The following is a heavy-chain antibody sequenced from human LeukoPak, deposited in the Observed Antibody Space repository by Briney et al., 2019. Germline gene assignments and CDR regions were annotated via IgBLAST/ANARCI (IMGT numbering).Heavy chain of an antibody. CDR3: ARAPTNWNYFDY. CDR2: IYYSGST. V-gene: IGHV4-31*03. D-gene: IGHD1-1*01. J-gene: IGHJ4*02. CDR1: GGSISSGGYY. Sequence: NPSETLSLTCTVSGGSISSGGYYWSWIRQHPGKGLEWIGYIYYSGSTYYNPSLKNRVTISVDTSKNQFSLKLSSVTAADTAVYYCARAPTNWNYFDYWGQGTLVTVSS.